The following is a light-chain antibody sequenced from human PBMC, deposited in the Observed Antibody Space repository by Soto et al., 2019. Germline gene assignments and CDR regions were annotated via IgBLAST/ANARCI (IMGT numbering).Light chain of an antibody. CDR2: AAS. CDR3: QQLNSYPRGIT. Sequence: DIQLTQSPSFLSASVGDRVTITCRASQGISSYLAWYQQKPGKAPKHLIYAASTLQSGVPSRFSGSGSGTEFTLTISSLQPEDFATYYCQQLNSYPRGITFGPGTKVDIK. CDR1: QGISSY. J-gene: IGKJ3*01. V-gene: IGKV1-9*01.